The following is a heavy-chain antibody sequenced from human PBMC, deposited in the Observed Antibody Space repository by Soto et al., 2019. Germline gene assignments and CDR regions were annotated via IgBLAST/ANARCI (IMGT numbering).Heavy chain of an antibody. CDR1: GFTFSSYA. Sequence: GGSLRLSCAASGFTFSSYAMGWVRQGPGKWLEWVAVVSIGGSTHYADSVRGRFTISRDNSKDTLSLQMNSLTAEDTAVYFCAKRRGAGGHFDYWGQGXLVTVS. CDR2: VSIGGST. CDR3: AKRRGAGGHFDY. V-gene: IGHV3-23*01. D-gene: IGHD2-15*01. J-gene: IGHJ4*02.